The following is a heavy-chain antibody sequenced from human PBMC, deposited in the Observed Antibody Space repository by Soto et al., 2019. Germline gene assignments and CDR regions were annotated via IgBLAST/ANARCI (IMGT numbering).Heavy chain of an antibody. CDR2: IYPGDSDT. Sequence: GLEWMGIIYPGDSDTRYSPSFQGQVTISADKSISTASLQWSSLKASDTAVYYCARQSPTPGYYYFSYGMDVWGQGTTVTVSS. CDR3: ARQSPTPGYYYFSYGMDV. V-gene: IGHV5-51*01. J-gene: IGHJ6*02. D-gene: IGHD4-17*01.